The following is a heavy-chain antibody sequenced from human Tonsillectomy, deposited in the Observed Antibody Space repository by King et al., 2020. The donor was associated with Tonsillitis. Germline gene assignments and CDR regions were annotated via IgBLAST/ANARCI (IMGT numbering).Heavy chain of an antibody. CDR2: IKSDGSST. V-gene: IGHV3-74*01. D-gene: IGHD1/OR15-1a*01. CDR1: GFTFSSYW. Sequence: VQLVESGGGLVQPGGSLRLSCAASGFTFSSYWMHWGRQALGKGLVWVSRIKSDGSSTSYSDSVKGRFTISRDNAKNTLYLQMNSLRAEDTAVYFCTRVRTVGFDAFDIWGQGTMVTVSS. CDR3: TRVRTVGFDAFDI. J-gene: IGHJ3*02.